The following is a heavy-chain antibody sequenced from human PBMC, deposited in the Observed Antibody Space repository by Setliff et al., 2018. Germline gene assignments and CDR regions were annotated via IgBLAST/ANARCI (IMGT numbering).Heavy chain of an antibody. CDR3: ARDRNYYGSGSYYNADAFDI. V-gene: IGHV1-69*10. CDR2: IIPILGIA. CDR1: GGTFSSYA. D-gene: IGHD3-10*01. Sequence: GASVKVSCKASGGTFSSYAISWVRQAPGQGLEWMGGIIPILGIANYAQKFQGRVTITADESTSTAYMGLSSLRSEDTAVYYCARDRNYYGSGSYYNADAFDIWGQGTMVTVSS. J-gene: IGHJ3*02.